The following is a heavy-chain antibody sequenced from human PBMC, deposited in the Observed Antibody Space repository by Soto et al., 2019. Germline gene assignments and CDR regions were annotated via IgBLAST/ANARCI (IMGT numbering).Heavy chain of an antibody. CDR2: INPSGGST. Sequence: QVQLVQSGAEVKKPGASVKVSCKASGYTFTSYYMHWVRQAPGQGLEWMGIINPSGGSTSYAQKFQGSGTMTRDTSTSTVYLELSSLRSEDTAVYYCARDLVPVGGGFEPWGQGTLVTVSS. CDR3: ARDLVPVGGGFEP. V-gene: IGHV1-46*01. D-gene: IGHD1-26*01. J-gene: IGHJ5*02. CDR1: GYTFTSYY.